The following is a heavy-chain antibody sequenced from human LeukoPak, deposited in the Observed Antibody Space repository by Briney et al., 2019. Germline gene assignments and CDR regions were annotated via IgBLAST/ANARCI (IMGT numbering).Heavy chain of an antibody. CDR3: ARDLGNNWFDP. J-gene: IGHJ5*02. D-gene: IGHD3-16*01. Sequence: SETLSLTCTVSGGSISSGAHYWSWIRQYPGRGLESIAYMLYSGTTYYNPSLKSRITISIDTSKNQFSLELSSVTDADTAVYYCARDLGNNWFDPWGQGTLVTVSS. CDR1: GGSISSGAHY. V-gene: IGHV4-31*03. CDR2: MLYSGTT.